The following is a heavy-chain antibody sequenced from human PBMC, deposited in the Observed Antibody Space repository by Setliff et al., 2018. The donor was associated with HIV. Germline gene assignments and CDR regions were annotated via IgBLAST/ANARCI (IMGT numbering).Heavy chain of an antibody. CDR2: IYWSGLT. CDR3: ARHEDYGDYPTFFDY. D-gene: IGHD4-17*01. J-gene: IGHJ4*02. Sequence: SETLSLTCAVYGGSFSDYYWGWIRQTPGKGLEWIGSIYWSGLTFYNPSLKSRVTISVDTSKNQFSLKLSSVTAADTAVYYCARHEDYGDYPTFFDYWGQGTLVTVSS. V-gene: IGHV4-34*01. CDR1: GGSFSDYY.